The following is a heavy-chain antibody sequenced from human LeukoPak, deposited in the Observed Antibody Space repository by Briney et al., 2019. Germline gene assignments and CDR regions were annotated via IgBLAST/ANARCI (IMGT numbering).Heavy chain of an antibody. Sequence: HPGGSLRLSCAASGFTFSSYWMHWVRQAPGKGLVWVSRINSDGSSTSYADSVKGRFTISRDNSKNMVYLQMNSLTREDTAIYFCATDCCGGACCSHNGDDYWGQGTLVTVSS. J-gene: IGHJ4*02. V-gene: IGHV3-74*01. CDR1: GFTFSSYW. CDR2: INSDGSST. D-gene: IGHD2-15*01. CDR3: ATDCCGGACCSHNGDDY.